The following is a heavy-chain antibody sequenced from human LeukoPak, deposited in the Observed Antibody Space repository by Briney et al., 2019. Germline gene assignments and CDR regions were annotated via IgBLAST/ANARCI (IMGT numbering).Heavy chain of an antibody. CDR1: GFGLSVYD. V-gene: IGHV3-23*01. CDR2: ISRSGENT. Sequence: GGSLRLSCAASGFGLSVYDMGWVRQAPGKGLEWVSTISRSGENTYYADSVKGRFTISRDNSKNTLYLLMNSLRAEDTAIYYCAKRITLIGAIDFWGQGTLVTVSS. D-gene: IGHD3-22*01. J-gene: IGHJ4*02. CDR3: AKRITLIGAIDF.